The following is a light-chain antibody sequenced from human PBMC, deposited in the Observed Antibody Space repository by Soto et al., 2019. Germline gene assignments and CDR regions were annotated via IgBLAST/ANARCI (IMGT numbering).Light chain of an antibody. J-gene: IGLJ3*02. CDR3: YSYAGTSTWV. CDR2: EGT. Sequence: QSALTQPASVSESPGQSITISCTGTNNDVGNYKLVSWFQHHLGKAPKLIIYEGTKRPSGVSNRFSASQSGNTASLTISGLQAEDEADYYCYSYAGTSTWVFGRGTKLTVL. V-gene: IGLV2-23*01. CDR1: NNDVGNYKL.